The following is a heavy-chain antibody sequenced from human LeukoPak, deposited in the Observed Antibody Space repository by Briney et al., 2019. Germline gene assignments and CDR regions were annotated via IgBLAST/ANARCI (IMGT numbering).Heavy chain of an antibody. J-gene: IGHJ4*02. Sequence: APVKVSCKASGYIFTTYYMHWVRQAPGQGLEWMGVINPSDGSTNYAQRFQGRVTFTSDTSATVVYMDLSSLRSEDTAEYYCAADFDSSGWTYWGQGTLVTVSS. CDR3: AADFDSSGWTY. D-gene: IGHD6-19*01. CDR2: INPSDGST. V-gene: IGHV1-46*01. CDR1: GYIFTTYY.